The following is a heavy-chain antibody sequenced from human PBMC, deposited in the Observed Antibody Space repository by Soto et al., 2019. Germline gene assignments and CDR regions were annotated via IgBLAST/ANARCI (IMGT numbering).Heavy chain of an antibody. CDR2: IFYSGST. D-gene: IGHD3-22*01. Sequence: QVQLQESGPGLVKPSQTLSLTCTVSGGSISSGVYYWSGIRQHPGKGLEWIGYIFYSGSTYYNPSLKSRLTISVDTSKNQFSLKLSSVTAADTAVYYCAIYDSSGSRGFQHWGQGTLVTVSS. V-gene: IGHV4-31*03. CDR1: GGSISSGVYY. CDR3: AIYDSSGSRGFQH. J-gene: IGHJ1*01.